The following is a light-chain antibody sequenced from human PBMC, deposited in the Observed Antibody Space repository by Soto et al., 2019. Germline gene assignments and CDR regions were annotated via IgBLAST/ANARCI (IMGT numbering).Light chain of an antibody. CDR2: KAS. CDR1: QSIGTW. V-gene: IGKV1-5*03. J-gene: IGKJ1*01. CDR3: QQYNTYST. Sequence: DIQMTQSPSTLSASVGDRVTITCRASQSIGTWVGWYQQKPGKAPTILIYKASTLESGVPSVFSGSGSGTEFTLTISILQPDDFATYYCQQYNTYSTFGQGTKVEIK.